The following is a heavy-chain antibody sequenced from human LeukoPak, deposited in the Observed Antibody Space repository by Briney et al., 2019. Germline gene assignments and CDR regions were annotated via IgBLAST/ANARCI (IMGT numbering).Heavy chain of an antibody. Sequence: ASVKVSCKASGYTFTSCAVHWVRQAPGQRLEWMGWINAGNGNTKYSQKFQGRVTITRDTSASTVYMELSSLRSEDTAVYYCARESVYGRRFDPWGQGTLVTVPS. CDR2: INAGNGNT. V-gene: IGHV1-3*01. CDR1: GYTFTSCA. CDR3: ARESVYGRRFDP. J-gene: IGHJ5*02. D-gene: IGHD2-8*01.